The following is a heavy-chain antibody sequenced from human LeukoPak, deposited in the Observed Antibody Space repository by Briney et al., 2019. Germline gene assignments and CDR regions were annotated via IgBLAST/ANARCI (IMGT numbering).Heavy chain of an antibody. J-gene: IGHJ4*02. V-gene: IGHV5-51*01. CDR2: IYPGDSDT. D-gene: IGHD3-16*01. Sequence: GESLKISCKGSGYSFTSYWIGWVRQMPGKGLEWMGIIYPGDSDTRSSPSFQGQVTISADKSISTAYLQWSSLKASDTAMYYCARRVMITFGGGYYFDYWGQGTLVTVSS. CDR3: ARRVMITFGGGYYFDY. CDR1: GYSFTSYW.